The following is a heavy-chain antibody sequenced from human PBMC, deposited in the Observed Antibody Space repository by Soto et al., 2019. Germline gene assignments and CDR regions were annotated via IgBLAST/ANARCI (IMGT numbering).Heavy chain of an antibody. CDR1: GFSRSSTKMG. CDR2: IDWDDYK. D-gene: IGHD4-17*01. Sequence: GPTLVNPTHTRTLTCAVSGFSRSSTKMGLICLRRPPGKALEWLARIDWDDYKFYSTSLKTRLTISKDTSKNQVVLIMTNMDPVDTATYYCARNGATVVNAFDIWGQGTMVTVSS. V-gene: IGHV2-70*04. J-gene: IGHJ3*02. CDR3: ARNGATVVNAFDI.